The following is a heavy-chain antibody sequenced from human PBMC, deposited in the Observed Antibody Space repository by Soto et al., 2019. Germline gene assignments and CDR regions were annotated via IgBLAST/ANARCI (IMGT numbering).Heavy chain of an antibody. V-gene: IGHV3-48*02. CDR1: GFTFSSYS. J-gene: IGHJ6*02. CDR3: ASPLTRYRWAYYYGMDV. CDR2: ISSSSSTI. Sequence: GGSLRLSCAASGFTFSSYSMNWVRQAPGKGLEWVSYISSSSSTIYYADSVKGRFTISRDNAKNSLYLQMNSLRDEDTAVYYCASPLTRYRWAYYYGMDVWGQGTTVTVSS. D-gene: IGHD3-16*02.